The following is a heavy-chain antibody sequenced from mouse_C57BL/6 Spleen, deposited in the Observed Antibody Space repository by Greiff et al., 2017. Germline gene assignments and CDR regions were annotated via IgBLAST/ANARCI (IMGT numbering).Heavy chain of an antibody. D-gene: IGHD1-1*01. V-gene: IGHV1-52*01. J-gene: IGHJ1*03. Sequence: QVQLQQPGAELVRPGSSVKLSCKASGYTFTSYWMHWVKQRPIQGLEWIGNIDPSDSETHYNQKFKDKATLTVDKSSSTAYMQLSSLTSEDSAVYYCARGYYGSSSYWYVDVWGTGTTVTVSS. CDR2: IDPSDSET. CDR3: ARGYYGSSSYWYVDV. CDR1: GYTFTSYW.